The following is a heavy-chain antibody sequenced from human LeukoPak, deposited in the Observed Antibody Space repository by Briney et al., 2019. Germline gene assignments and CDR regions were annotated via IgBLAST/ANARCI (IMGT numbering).Heavy chain of an antibody. Sequence: GGSLRLSCAASGFTFNKYAMSWVRQAPGKGLEWVSAISGSDAGTYYADSVKGRFTMSRDNSRNTVYLQMNSLRVDDTAVYYCARRDIVVVVSASDYWGQGTLVTVSS. CDR1: GFTFNKYA. CDR3: ARRDIVVVVSASDY. V-gene: IGHV3-23*01. D-gene: IGHD2-15*01. J-gene: IGHJ4*02. CDR2: ISGSDAGT.